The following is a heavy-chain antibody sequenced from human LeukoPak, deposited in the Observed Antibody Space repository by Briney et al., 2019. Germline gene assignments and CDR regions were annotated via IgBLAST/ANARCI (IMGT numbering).Heavy chain of an antibody. V-gene: IGHV3-30*18. CDR1: GFTFSSYG. CDR3: AKPLPRSTQIAAAAYFDY. Sequence: GGSLRLSCAASGFTFSSYGMHWVRQAPGKGLEWVAVISYDGSNKYYADSVKGRFTISRDNSKNTLYLQMNSLRAEDTAVYYCAKPLPRSTQIAAAAYFDYWGQGTLVTVSS. CDR2: ISYDGSNK. J-gene: IGHJ4*02. D-gene: IGHD6-13*01.